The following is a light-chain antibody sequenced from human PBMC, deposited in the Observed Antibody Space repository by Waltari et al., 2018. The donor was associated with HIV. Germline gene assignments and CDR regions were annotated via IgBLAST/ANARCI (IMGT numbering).Light chain of an antibody. CDR1: QSLLYSDGDTY. Sequence: DVVMTQSPLSLPVNLGQPASIACRSTQSLLYSDGDTYLNWFHQRPGQSPRRLIYKVSNRDSGVPDRFSGSGSGTDFTLKISGVEAEDGGVYYCMQGTHWPPTFGGGTKVEIK. CDR3: MQGTHWPPT. CDR2: KVS. J-gene: IGKJ4*02. V-gene: IGKV2-30*01.